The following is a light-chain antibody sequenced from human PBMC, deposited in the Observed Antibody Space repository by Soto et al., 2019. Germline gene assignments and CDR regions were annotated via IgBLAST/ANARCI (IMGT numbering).Light chain of an antibody. CDR3: ASYTTSKSYV. Sequence: QSALTQPASVSGSPGQSITISCSGTSSNMGSYNYVSWYQQHPGKAPKMMIYDVSDRPSGVSSRFSGSKSGNTASLTISGLQPEDEADYYCASYTTSKSYVFGTGTQLTVL. J-gene: IGLJ1*01. CDR1: SSNMGSYNY. V-gene: IGLV2-14*03. CDR2: DVS.